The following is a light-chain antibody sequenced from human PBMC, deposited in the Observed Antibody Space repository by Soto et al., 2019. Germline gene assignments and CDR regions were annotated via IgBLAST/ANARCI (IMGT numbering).Light chain of an antibody. CDR1: QSVNFY. CDR3: QQYGDSPVT. J-gene: IGKJ1*01. Sequence: EIVLTQSPGSLSLSPGERATLSCRASQSVNFYLAWYQQKPGQAPRLLISDASSRATDVPDRFSGSGSGTDFSLTISRLEPEDFAVYYCQQYGDSPVTFGHWIKVQIX. V-gene: IGKV3-20*01. CDR2: DAS.